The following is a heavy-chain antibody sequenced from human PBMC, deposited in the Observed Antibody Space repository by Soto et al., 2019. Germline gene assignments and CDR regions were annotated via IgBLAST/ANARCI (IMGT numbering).Heavy chain of an antibody. CDR2: IKQDGSEK. Sequence: EVQLVESGGGLVQPGGSLRLSCAASGFTFSSYWMSWVRQAPGKGLEWVANIKQDGSEKYYVDSVKGRFTISRDNAKNSLYLQMTSLRAEDTAVYYCARAETYYDFWSCYHRPGDYYYGMDVWGQGTTVTVSS. J-gene: IGHJ6*02. V-gene: IGHV3-7*03. CDR3: ARAETYYDFWSCYHRPGDYYYGMDV. CDR1: GFTFSSYW. D-gene: IGHD3-3*01.